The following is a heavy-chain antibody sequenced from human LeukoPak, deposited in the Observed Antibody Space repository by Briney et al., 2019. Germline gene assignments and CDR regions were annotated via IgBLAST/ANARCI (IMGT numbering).Heavy chain of an antibody. J-gene: IGHJ5*02. D-gene: IGHD6-19*01. Sequence: ASVKVSCKPSGYTFTIYDINWVRQVPGQGLEWMGWMNPYSGNTGYTQKFQGRVTITRNTSISTAYMELSSLRSEATAVYFCATAQTGYISGIIKWLWFDPWGQGTLVTVSS. V-gene: IGHV1-8*03. CDR1: GYTFTIYD. CDR2: MNPYSGNT. CDR3: ATAQTGYISGIIKWLWFDP.